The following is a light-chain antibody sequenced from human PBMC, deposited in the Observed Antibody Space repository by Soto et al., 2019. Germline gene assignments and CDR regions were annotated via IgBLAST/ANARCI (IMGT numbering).Light chain of an antibody. CDR2: MAS. CDR1: QSISNW. Sequence: DIQMTQSPSTRSASVGDRVTITCRASQSISNWLAWYQQKPGKAPKLLIYMASTLETGVPSRFSGSGSGAEFTLTISSLQPEDFATYYCQQYKSFPWTFGQGAKVEI. V-gene: IGKV1-5*03. J-gene: IGKJ1*01. CDR3: QQYKSFPWT.